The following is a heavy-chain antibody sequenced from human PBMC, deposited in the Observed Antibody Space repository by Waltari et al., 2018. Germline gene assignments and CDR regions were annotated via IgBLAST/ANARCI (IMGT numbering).Heavy chain of an antibody. CDR2: ISSSSSHI. D-gene: IGHD1-7*01. Sequence: EVQLVEAGGGLVKPGGSLRLSCAAAGSTFSRYSQNWVRQAPGKGLEWVSSISSSSSHIYYADSVKGRFTISRDNAKNSLYLQMNSLRAEDTAVYYCAREWDYLADYWGQGTLVTVSS. V-gene: IGHV3-21*01. J-gene: IGHJ4*02. CDR1: GSTFSRYS. CDR3: AREWDYLADY.